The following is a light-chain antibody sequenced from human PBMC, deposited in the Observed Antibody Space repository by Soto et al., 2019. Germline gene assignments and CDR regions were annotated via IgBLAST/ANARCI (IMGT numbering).Light chain of an antibody. CDR3: QQYGRT. J-gene: IGKJ1*01. Sequence: EIVLTQSPGTLSLSPGERSTLSFRASQSVSSSYLAWYQQKPGQAPRLLIYGASSRATGIPDRFSGSGSGTDFTLTISRLEPEDFAVYYCQQYGRTFGQGTKVDIK. CDR2: GAS. V-gene: IGKV3-20*01. CDR1: QSVSSSY.